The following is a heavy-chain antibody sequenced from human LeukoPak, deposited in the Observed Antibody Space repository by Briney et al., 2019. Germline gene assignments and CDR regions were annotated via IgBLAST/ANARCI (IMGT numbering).Heavy chain of an antibody. CDR2: IYSGGST. CDR3: ARGRPNWQFDY. CDR1: GFTVSSNY. Sequence: GGSLRLSCAASGFTVSSNYMSWVRQAPGKGLEWVSVIYSGGSTYYADSVKGRFTISRDNSKNTLYLQMNSLRAEDTAVYYRARGRPNWQFDYWGQGTLVTVSS. D-gene: IGHD7-27*01. V-gene: IGHV3-66*01. J-gene: IGHJ4*02.